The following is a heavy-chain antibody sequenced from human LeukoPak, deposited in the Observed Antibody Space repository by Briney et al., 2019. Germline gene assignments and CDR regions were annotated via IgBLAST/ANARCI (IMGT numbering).Heavy chain of an antibody. CDR2: VSASSSTI. CDR1: GFTFSSYS. V-gene: IGHV3-48*01. CDR3: ARAVGDYSSSWFDY. D-gene: IGHD6-6*01. Sequence: GGSLRLSCAASGFTFSSYSMNWARQAPGKGLEWVSYVSASSSTIYYADSVKGRFTISRDNAKNSLYLQMNSLRAEDTAVYYCARAVGDYSSSWFDYWGQGTLVTVSS. J-gene: IGHJ4*02.